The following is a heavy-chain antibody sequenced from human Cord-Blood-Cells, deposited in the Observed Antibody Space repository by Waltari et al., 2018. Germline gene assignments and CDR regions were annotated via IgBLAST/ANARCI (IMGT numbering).Heavy chain of an antibody. V-gene: IGHV4-34*01. J-gene: IGHJ4*02. CDR3: ASYSVNGVESG. D-gene: IGHD2-15*01. Sequence: QVQLQQWGAGLLKPSETLSLTCAVYGGSFSGYYWSWIRQPPGKGLEWIGEINHRGSTNYHPSLKSRVTISVDTSKNQFSLKLSSVTAADTAVYYCASYSVNGVESGWGQGTLVTVSS. CDR1: GGSFSGYY. CDR2: INHRGST.